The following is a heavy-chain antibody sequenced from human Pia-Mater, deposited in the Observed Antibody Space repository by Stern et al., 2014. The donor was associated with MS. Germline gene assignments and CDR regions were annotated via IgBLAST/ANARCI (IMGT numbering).Heavy chain of an antibody. CDR3: TRGPRT. V-gene: IGHV1-8*01. D-gene: IGHD1-7*01. CDR1: GYTFTRYD. Sequence: QVQLMQSGAEVEKPGASVKVSCRASGYTFTRYDIHWVRRASGQGLEWMGWMNPDSGDTGIAQKFQARVTMTRDTSTSTAYLELHSLKSEDTAVYYCTRGPRTWGRGTLVTVSS. J-gene: IGHJ4*02. CDR2: MNPDSGDT.